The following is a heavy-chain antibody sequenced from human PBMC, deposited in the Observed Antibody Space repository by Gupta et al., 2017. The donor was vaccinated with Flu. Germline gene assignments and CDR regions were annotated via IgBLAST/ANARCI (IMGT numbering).Heavy chain of an antibody. J-gene: IGHJ4*02. Sequence: QVQIQQWGAGLLKPSETLSLTCAVYGGSFSGYYWSWIRQPPGKGLEWIGEINHSGSTNYNPSLKSRVTISVDTSKNQFSLKLSSVTAADTAVYYCARGRYCSSTSCYSFDYWGQGTLVTVSS. CDR3: ARGRYCSSTSCYSFDY. D-gene: IGHD2-2*01. V-gene: IGHV4-34*01. CDR2: INHSGST. CDR1: GGSFSGYY.